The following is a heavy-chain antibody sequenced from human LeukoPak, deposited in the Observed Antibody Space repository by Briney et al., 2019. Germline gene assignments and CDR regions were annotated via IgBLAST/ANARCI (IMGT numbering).Heavy chain of an antibody. V-gene: IGHV3-23*01. CDR3: AKDPGCSRTSCYPHGPVDY. CDR1: GFTFSSYA. CDR2: ISGSGGST. Sequence: GGSLRLSCAASGFTFSSYAMSWVRQAPGKGREWVSAISGSGGSTYYAASVKGRFTIPRDNSKNTLYLQMTSLSAEDTAVYYCAKDPGCSRTSCYPHGPVDYWGQGTLVTVSS. J-gene: IGHJ4*02. D-gene: IGHD2-2*01.